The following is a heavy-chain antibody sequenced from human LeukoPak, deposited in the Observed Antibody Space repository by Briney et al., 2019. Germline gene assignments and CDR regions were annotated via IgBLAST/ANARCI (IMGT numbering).Heavy chain of an antibody. V-gene: IGHV3-74*01. CDR2: MNGDGSST. CDR3: VTLTPAVAEHAFDI. J-gene: IGHJ3*02. D-gene: IGHD4-23*01. Sequence: GGSLRLSCAASGFILSSYWMHWVRQAPGKGLEWVSRMNGDGSSTSSADSVKGRFSITRDIAKNTLYLQMNSLRVEGTAVYYCVTLTPAVAEHAFDIWGQGTLVTVSS. CDR1: GFILSSYW.